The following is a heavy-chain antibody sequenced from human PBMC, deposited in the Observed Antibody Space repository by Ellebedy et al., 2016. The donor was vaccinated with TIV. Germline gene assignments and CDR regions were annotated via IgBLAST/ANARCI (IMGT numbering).Heavy chain of an antibody. CDR1: GFTFSSYA. D-gene: IGHD3-10*01. Sequence: PGGSLRLSCSASGFTFSSYAMHWVRQAPGKGLEHLATISTKGGSTFYVDSVKGRFTISRDKSKNTLYLQMSSLRPEDTAVYYCVKEYGPPPLCDYWGQGALVTVSS. CDR3: VKEYGPPPLCDY. J-gene: IGHJ4*02. CDR2: ISTKGGST. V-gene: IGHV3-64D*06.